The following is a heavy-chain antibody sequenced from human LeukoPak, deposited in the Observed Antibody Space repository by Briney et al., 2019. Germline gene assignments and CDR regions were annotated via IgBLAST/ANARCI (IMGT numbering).Heavy chain of an antibody. CDR3: ARDSYDSSGYYEILFDH. J-gene: IGHJ4*02. CDR2: IYTSGST. D-gene: IGHD3-22*01. CDR1: GGSISSGSYY. V-gene: IGHV4-61*02. Sequence: SETLSLTCTVSGGSISSGSYYWSWIRQPAGKGLEWIGRIYTSGSTNYNPSLKSRVTISVDTSKNQFSLKLSSVTAADTAVYYCARDSYDSSGYYEILFDHWGQGTLVTVSS.